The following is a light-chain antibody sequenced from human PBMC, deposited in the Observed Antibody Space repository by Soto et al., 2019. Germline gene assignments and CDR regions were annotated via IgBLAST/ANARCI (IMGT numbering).Light chain of an antibody. Sequence: EIVMTQSPATLSVSPGERATLSCRASQSVSSNLAWYQQKPGQAPRLLIYGASTRATGIPARFSGSGSGTEFTLTISSLQSEDFAVYYCQQYNNCPSMHPFGQGTKVDIK. V-gene: IGKV3-15*01. CDR1: QSVSSN. CDR3: QQYNNCPSMHP. CDR2: GAS. J-gene: IGKJ2*01.